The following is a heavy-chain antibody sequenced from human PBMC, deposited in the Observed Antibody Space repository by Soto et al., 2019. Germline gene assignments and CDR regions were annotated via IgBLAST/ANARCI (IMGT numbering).Heavy chain of an antibody. D-gene: IGHD3-16*01. CDR3: ARARRGDYRSRGGFGMDV. CDR1: GGSFSLYY. V-gene: IGHV4-34*01. J-gene: IGHJ6*02. Sequence: SETLSVTCAVSGGSFSLYYWTWIRQPPGKGLEWLGEINYSGNTNYKPSLKSRASISVDTSKTQFSLKLRSVTAADTALYYCARARRGDYRSRGGFGMDVWGQGTTVTVSS. CDR2: INYSGNT.